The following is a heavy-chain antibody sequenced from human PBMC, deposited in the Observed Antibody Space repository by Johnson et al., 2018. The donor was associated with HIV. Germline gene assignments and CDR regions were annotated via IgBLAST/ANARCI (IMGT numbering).Heavy chain of an antibody. V-gene: IGHV3-30*04. CDR2: ISYDGSNK. CDR1: GFTFSSYA. J-gene: IGHJ3*02. CDR3: AKVPPGRGFDAFDI. Sequence: QVQLVESGGGVVQPGRSLSLSCAASGFTFSSYAIHWVRQAPGKGLEWVAVISYDGSNKYYADSVKGRFTISRDNSKNTLYLQMNSLRAEDTAVYYCAKVPPGRGFDAFDIWGQGTMVTVSS.